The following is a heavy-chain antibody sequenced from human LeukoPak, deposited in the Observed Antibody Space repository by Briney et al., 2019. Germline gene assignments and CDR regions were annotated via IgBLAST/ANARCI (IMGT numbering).Heavy chain of an antibody. CDR3: AKFAGGFNIHYFFDY. CDR1: VMSFSTYV. J-gene: IGHJ4*02. D-gene: IGHD2/OR15-2a*01. Sequence: PGGSLRPSCVASVMSFSTYVMIQLRQAPGKGLEWVSGTSGGAGDYADSVKGRFTISRDNSKNTLYLQMNSLRAEDTAIYYCAKFAGGFNIHYFFDYWGQGTLVTVSS. V-gene: IGHV3-23*01. CDR2: TSGGAG.